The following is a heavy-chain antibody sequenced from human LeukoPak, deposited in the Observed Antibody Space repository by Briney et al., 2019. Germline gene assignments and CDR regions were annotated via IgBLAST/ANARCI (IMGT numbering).Heavy chain of an antibody. CDR3: ARDLPSDTAMALDY. Sequence: GGSLRLSCVASGFTFSNYGMHWVRQAPGKGLEWVAVISYDGSNKYYADSVKGRFTISRDNSKNTLYLQMNSLRDEVTAVYYCARDLPSDTAMALDYWGQGTLVTVSS. CDR2: ISYDGSNK. D-gene: IGHD5-18*01. CDR1: GFTFSNYG. J-gene: IGHJ4*02. V-gene: IGHV3-30*03.